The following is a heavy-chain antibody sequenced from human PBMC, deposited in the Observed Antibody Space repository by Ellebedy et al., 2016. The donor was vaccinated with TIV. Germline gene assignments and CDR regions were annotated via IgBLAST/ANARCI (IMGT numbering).Heavy chain of an antibody. Sequence: ETLSLTCAASGFTFSSYWMSWVRQAPGKGLEWVANIKQDGSEKYYVDSVKGRFTISRDNAKNSLYLQMNSLRAEDTAVYYCAGRAYNWNDGSLFDYWGQGTLVTVSS. D-gene: IGHD1-1*01. J-gene: IGHJ4*02. CDR3: AGRAYNWNDGSLFDY. V-gene: IGHV3-7*03. CDR1: GFTFSSYW. CDR2: IKQDGSEK.